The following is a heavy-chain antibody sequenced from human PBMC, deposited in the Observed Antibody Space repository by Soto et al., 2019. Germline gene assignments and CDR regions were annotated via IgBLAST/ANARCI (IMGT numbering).Heavy chain of an antibody. J-gene: IGHJ4*02. D-gene: IGHD3-10*01. CDR2: IYHSGST. CDR1: GGPLSTCAYS. V-gene: IGHV4-30-2*01. Sequence: SETLRLTWAVSGGPLSTCAYSWSWIRQPPGKGLEWIGYIYHSGSTYYNPSLKSRVTISVDRSKNQFSLKLSSVTAADTAVYYCARMPYYYGSGSYYPLYYFDYWGQGTLVTVSS. CDR3: ARMPYYYGSGSYYPLYYFDY.